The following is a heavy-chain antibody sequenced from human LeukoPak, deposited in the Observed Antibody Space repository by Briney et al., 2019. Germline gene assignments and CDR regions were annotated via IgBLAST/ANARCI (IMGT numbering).Heavy chain of an antibody. J-gene: IGHJ5*02. CDR1: GYSISSGYY. V-gene: IGHV4-38-2*01. CDR2: IDHSGDI. CDR3: ARIDSGYEALTP. D-gene: IGHD5-12*01. Sequence: SETLSLTCAVSGYSISSGYYWGWIRQPPGKGLEWIGSIDHSGDIYYNPSLKSRLTVSVDTSKNQFSLKLTSVTAADTAVYYCARIDSGYEALTPWGQGTLVNGSS.